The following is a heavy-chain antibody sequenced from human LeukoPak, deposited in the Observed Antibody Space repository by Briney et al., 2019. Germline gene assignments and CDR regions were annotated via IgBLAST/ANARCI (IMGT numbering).Heavy chain of an antibody. CDR1: GYTFSGYY. J-gene: IGHJ5*02. V-gene: IGHV1-2*02. CDR2: IKPDSGNT. CDR3: VRDRPHNWFDP. Sequence: ASVKVSCKASGYTFSGYYIHWVQQAPGQGLEWMGLIKPDSGNTKYPQKFQGRVTMTRDTSITTAYMELNRLTSDDTAVYHCVRDRPHNWFDPWGQGTLVTVSS.